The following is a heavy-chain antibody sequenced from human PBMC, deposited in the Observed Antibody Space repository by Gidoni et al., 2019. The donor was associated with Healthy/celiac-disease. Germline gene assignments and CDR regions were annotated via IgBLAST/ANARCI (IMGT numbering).Heavy chain of an antibody. Sequence: QVQLQQWGAGLLKPSETLSLTCAVYGGSFSGYYWSWIRQPPGKGLEWIGEINHSGSTNYNPSLKSRVTISVDTSKNQFSLKLSSMTAADTAVYYCARLTGIAVAANPHCGMDVWGQGTTVTVSS. V-gene: IGHV4-34*01. CDR1: GGSFSGYY. CDR2: INHSGST. CDR3: ARLTGIAVAANPHCGMDV. D-gene: IGHD6-19*01. J-gene: IGHJ6*02.